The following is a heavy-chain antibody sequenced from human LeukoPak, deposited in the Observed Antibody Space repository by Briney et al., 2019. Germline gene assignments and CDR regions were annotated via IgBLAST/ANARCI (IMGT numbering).Heavy chain of an antibody. CDR1: GASITRSY. D-gene: IGHD3-16*01. CDR3: ARGVWWDFNYHVDF. V-gene: IGHV4-59*01. J-gene: IGHJ6*03. CDR2: FYYSGTT. Sequence: SETLSLTCTVSGASITRSYWTWIRQSPGRGLEWIGHFYYSGTTSYGPSLRSRATISVDPSKMQVSLRLTSVTAADTAVYYCARGVWWDFNYHVDFWGNGTPVTVSS.